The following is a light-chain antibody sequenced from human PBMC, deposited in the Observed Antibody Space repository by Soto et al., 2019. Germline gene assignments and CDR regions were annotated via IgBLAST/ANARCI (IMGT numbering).Light chain of an antibody. J-gene: IGKJ3*01. Sequence: DIQMTQSPSTLSASVGDRVTITCRASQSISSWLAWYQQKPGKAPKLLIYKASSLESGVPSRFSGSGSGTEFTLNISSLQPDDFATYCCQQSFTFGPGTKVDIK. CDR3: QQSFT. CDR2: KAS. V-gene: IGKV1-5*03. CDR1: QSISSW.